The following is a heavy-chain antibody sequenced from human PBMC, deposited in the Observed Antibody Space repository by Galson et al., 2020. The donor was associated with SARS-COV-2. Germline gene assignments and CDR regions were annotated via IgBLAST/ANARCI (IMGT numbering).Heavy chain of an antibody. Sequence: SETLSLTCTLTGDSIHNYYWTWIRQPAGKGLEWIWRIYTSGSTDYNPSLRSRVTMSMDSSKNQFSLRVTSVTAADTAVYYCATIAVLGGLDNWGQGTLVTVSS. CDR3: ATIAVLGGLDN. D-gene: IGHD3-3*01. CDR2: IYTSGST. CDR1: GDSIHNYY. V-gene: IGHV4-4*07. J-gene: IGHJ4*02.